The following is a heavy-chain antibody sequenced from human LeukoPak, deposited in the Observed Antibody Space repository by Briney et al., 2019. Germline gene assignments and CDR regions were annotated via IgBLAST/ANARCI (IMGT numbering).Heavy chain of an antibody. Sequence: GRSLRLSCAASGFTCSTYSMSWVRQAPGKGLEWVSSIMSSSSDIYYADSVKGRFTISRDNAKNSLYLQMNRRRAEDTAVYYCAREVYSSSWSYHFDYWGQGTLVTVSS. CDR2: IMSSSSDI. CDR1: GFTCSTYS. D-gene: IGHD6-13*01. V-gene: IGHV3-21*01. J-gene: IGHJ4*02. CDR3: AREVYSSSWSYHFDY.